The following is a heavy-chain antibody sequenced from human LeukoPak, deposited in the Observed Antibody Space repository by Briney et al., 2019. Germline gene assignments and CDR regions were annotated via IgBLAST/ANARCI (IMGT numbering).Heavy chain of an antibody. D-gene: IGHD6-19*01. CDR1: GGTFSSYA. CDR2: IIPIFGTA. Sequence: ASVKVSCKASGGTFSSYAISWVRQAPGQGLEWMGGIIPIFGTANYAQKFQDRVTITADESTSTAYMELSSLRSEDTAVYYCARGEMTGYSSGWYTYWGQGTLVTVSS. CDR3: ARGEMTGYSSGWYTY. V-gene: IGHV1-69*13. J-gene: IGHJ4*02.